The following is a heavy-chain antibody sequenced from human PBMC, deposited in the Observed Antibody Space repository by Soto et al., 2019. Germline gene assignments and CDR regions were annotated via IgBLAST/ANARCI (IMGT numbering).Heavy chain of an antibody. J-gene: IGHJ6*02. D-gene: IGHD3-10*01. V-gene: IGHV4-30-4*01. CDR1: GGSISSGDYY. CDR2: IYYSGST. Sequence: SETLSLTCTVPGGSISSGDYYWSWIRQPPGKGLEWIGYIYYSGSTYYNPSLKSRVTISVDTSKNQFSLKLSSVTAADTAVYYCAREGGSGGDYYYGMDVWGQGTTVTVSS. CDR3: AREGGSGGDYYYGMDV.